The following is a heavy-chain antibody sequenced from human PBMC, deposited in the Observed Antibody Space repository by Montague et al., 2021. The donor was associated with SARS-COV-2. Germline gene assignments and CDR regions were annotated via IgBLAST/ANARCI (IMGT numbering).Heavy chain of an antibody. CDR1: GGSFSGYY. J-gene: IGHJ4*01. CDR3: ARGGEYCYGALDY. V-gene: IGHV4-34*01. CDR2: INHSGST. Sequence: SETLSLTCVVYGGSFSGYYWSWIRQPPGKGLEWIGEINHSGSTNYNPSLKSRVTISVDTSKKQFSLRLNSVTAADTAVYYCARGGEYCYGALDYWGQGTLVTVSS. D-gene: IGHD5-18*01.